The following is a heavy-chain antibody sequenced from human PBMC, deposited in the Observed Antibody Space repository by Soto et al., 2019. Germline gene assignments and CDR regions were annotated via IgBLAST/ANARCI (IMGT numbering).Heavy chain of an antibody. CDR2: INPNSGST. CDR1: GYTFIAYH. V-gene: IGHV1-2*02. D-gene: IGHD6-19*01. CDR3: AKDQRSGWYEDFEY. J-gene: IGHJ4*02. Sequence: QVQLVQSGAEAKKPGASVKVSCKASGYTFIAYHIHWLRQAPGQGLEWMGWINPNSGSTNPAQGLQDRVTMTTDKSTSTAYMELSRLTSDDTAMYYCAKDQRSGWYEDFEYWGQGTLVTLPP.